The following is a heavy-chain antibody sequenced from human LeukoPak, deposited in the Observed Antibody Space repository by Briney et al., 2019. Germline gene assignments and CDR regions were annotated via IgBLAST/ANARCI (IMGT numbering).Heavy chain of an antibody. CDR1: GFTFSSYG. J-gene: IGHJ5*02. D-gene: IGHD3-16*01. Sequence: GGSLRLSCAASGFTFSSYGMHWVRQAPGKGLEWVAVISYDGRNKYYADSVKGRFTISRDNAKNSLYLQMNSLRAEDTAVYYCARDGGGWFDPWGQGTLVTVSS. CDR2: ISYDGRNK. V-gene: IGHV3-30*03. CDR3: ARDGGGWFDP.